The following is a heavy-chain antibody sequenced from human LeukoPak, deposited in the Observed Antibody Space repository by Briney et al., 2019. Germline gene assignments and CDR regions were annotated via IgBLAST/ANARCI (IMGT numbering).Heavy chain of an antibody. J-gene: IGHJ4*02. V-gene: IGHV3-30-3*01. CDR2: ISFDGSNR. D-gene: IGHD5-24*01. CDR3: ARDLRWLQTFDH. CDR1: KFSFSDYA. Sequence: GGSLRLSCAASKFSFSDYAVHWVRQAPGKGLEWVAIISFDGSNRNYADSVKGRFTISRDNSRNTLYLQMNSLTAEDTAVYFCARDLRWLQTFDHWGQGSLVSVSS.